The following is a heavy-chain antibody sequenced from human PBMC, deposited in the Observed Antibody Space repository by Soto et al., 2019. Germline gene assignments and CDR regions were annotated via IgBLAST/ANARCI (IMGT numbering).Heavy chain of an antibody. J-gene: IGHJ6*03. Sequence: EVQLVESGGGLVQPGRSLRLSCAASGFTFDDYAMHWVRQAPGKGLEWVSGISWNSGNIDYADSVKGRFSIFRDNAKNSLYLQMNSLRVEDTAFYYCAKDIGGGYSYGLSGYYYFYMAVWGKGTTVTVSS. D-gene: IGHD5-18*01. CDR2: ISWNSGNI. CDR1: GFTFDDYA. V-gene: IGHV3-9*01. CDR3: AKDIGGGYSYGLSGYYYFYMAV.